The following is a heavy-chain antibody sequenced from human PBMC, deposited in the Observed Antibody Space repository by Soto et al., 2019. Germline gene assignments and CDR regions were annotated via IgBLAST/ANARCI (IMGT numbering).Heavy chain of an antibody. CDR1: GYSFTSYW. J-gene: IGHJ3*02. V-gene: IGHV5-51*01. D-gene: IGHD2-21*02. CDR3: ARDLAYCGGDCYLGALDI. Sequence: GESLKISCKGSGYSFTSYWIGWVRQMPGKGLEWMGTIYPGDSDTRYSPSFQGQVTISADKSISTAYLQWSSLKASDTAMYYCARDLAYCGGDCYLGALDIWGQGTMVTVSS. CDR2: IYPGDSDT.